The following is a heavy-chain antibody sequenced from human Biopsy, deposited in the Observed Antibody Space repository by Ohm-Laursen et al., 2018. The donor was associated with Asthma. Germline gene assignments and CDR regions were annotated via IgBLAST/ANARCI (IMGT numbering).Heavy chain of an antibody. Sequence: ASVKVSCKSLGGTFNTYVIGWVRQAPGQGLEGMGGINSVFGTTTYPQKFQDRVTITADDSTSTVFMELSSLRSEDTAVYYCARKAGSCISRTCYSLDFWGQGTLVTVSS. CDR3: ARKAGSCISRTCYSLDF. CDR2: INSVFGTT. J-gene: IGHJ4*02. V-gene: IGHV1-69*13. D-gene: IGHD2-2*01. CDR1: GGTFNTYV.